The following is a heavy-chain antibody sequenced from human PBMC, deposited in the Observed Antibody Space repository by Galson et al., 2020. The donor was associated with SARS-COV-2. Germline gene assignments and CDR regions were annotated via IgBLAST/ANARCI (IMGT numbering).Heavy chain of an antibody. CDR3: AHRPTLEYGSWGRGEAVDI. V-gene: IGHV2-5*02. CDR2: VFWDDDK. D-gene: IGHD3-10*01. J-gene: IGHJ3*02. CDR1: GFSLTTTGVG. Sequence: SGPTLVKPTQTLTLTCSFSGFSLTTTGVGVAWIRQPPGRALEWLALVFWDDDKRYSPSLKNRLTITKDTSNNQVVLEMTDMEPTDTATYYCAHRPTLEYGSWGRGEAVDIWGQGTLVSVSS.